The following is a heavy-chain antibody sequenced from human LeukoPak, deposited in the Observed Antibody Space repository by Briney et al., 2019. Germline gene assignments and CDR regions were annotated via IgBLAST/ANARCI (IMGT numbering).Heavy chain of an antibody. Sequence: GGSLRLSCAASGFSFSRNAMSWVRQAPGKGLEWVSAISGSGETTFYADSVTGRFTISRDNSKNTLYLQMDILRAEDTALYYCAKCAWFGDAPGGDFWGQGILVTVSS. CDR3: AKCAWFGDAPGGDF. CDR2: ISGSGETT. V-gene: IGHV3-23*01. J-gene: IGHJ4*02. CDR1: GFSFSRNA. D-gene: IGHD3-10*01.